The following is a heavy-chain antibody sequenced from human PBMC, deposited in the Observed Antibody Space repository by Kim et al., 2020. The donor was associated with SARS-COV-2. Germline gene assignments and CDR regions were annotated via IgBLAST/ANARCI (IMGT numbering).Heavy chain of an antibody. CDR1: GFTFSFSW. J-gene: IGHJ6*04. CDR3: ARAPARRLDV. V-gene: IGHV3-7*01. CDR2: INQDGSAT. Sequence: GGSLRLSCAASGFTFSFSWMTWVRQAPGKGLEWVANINQDGSATQYADSVRGRFTISRDNAENSVFLQMNSLRADDTAIYYCARAPARRLDVWGKGTTVTVSS.